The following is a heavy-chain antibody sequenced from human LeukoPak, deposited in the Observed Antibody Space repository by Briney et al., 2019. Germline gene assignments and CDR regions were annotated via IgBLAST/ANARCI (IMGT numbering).Heavy chain of an antibody. V-gene: IGHV4-30-2*01. CDR2: IYHSGST. CDR1: GGSISSGGYS. Sequence: SETLSLTCAVSGGSISSGGYSWSWIRQPPGKGLEWIGYIYHSGSTYYNPSLKSRVTISVDRSKNQLSLKLSSVTAADTAVYYCARVPTHYYYGMDVWGQGTTVTVSS. CDR3: ARVPTHYYYGMDV. J-gene: IGHJ6*02.